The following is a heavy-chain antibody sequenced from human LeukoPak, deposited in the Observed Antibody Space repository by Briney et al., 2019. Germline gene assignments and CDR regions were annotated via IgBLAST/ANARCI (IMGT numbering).Heavy chain of an antibody. Sequence: PGGSLRLSCAASGFTFSSYSMNWVRQAPGKGLEWVSSISSSSSYIYYADSVKGRFTISRDNAKNSLYLQMNSLRAEDTAVYYCAREDYGSGSYKFYGMDVWGQGTTVTVSS. V-gene: IGHV3-21*01. D-gene: IGHD3-10*01. CDR3: AREDYGSGSYKFYGMDV. J-gene: IGHJ6*02. CDR2: ISSSSSYI. CDR1: GFTFSSYS.